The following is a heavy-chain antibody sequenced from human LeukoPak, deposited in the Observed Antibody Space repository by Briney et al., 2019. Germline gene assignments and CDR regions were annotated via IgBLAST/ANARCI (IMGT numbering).Heavy chain of an antibody. CDR3: ARDKPRGSYYGSIFDS. CDR1: RFTFSSYW. V-gene: IGHV3-7*01. D-gene: IGHD1-26*01. CDR2: IRDDGGEI. J-gene: IGHJ4*02. Sequence: SGGSLRLSCEASRFTFSSYWMSWVRQAPGKGLEWVANIRDDGGEIYYVDSVKGRFTISRDNAKSSLFLQMNSLRAEDAAVYYCARDKPRGSYYGSIFDSWGQGTLVTVSS.